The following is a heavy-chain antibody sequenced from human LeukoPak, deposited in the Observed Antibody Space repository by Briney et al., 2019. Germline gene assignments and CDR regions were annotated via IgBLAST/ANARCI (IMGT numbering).Heavy chain of an antibody. Sequence: SETLSLTCTVSGGSISSYYWSWIRQPPGKGLEWIGYIYYSGSTSYNPSLKSRVTISVDTSKNQFSLKLSSVTAADTAVYYCARSYYYDSSGYYYYFDYWGQGTLVTVSS. CDR3: ARSYYYDSSGYYYYFDY. CDR2: IYYSGST. V-gene: IGHV4-59*01. CDR1: GGSISSYY. D-gene: IGHD3-22*01. J-gene: IGHJ4*02.